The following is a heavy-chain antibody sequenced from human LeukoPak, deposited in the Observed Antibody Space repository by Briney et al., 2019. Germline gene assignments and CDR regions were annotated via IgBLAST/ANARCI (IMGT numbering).Heavy chain of an antibody. CDR1: GYTFTSYD. CDR2: MNPNSGNT. J-gene: IGHJ6*02. Sequence: ASVKVSCKASGYTFTSYDINWVRQATGQGLEWMGWMNPNSGNTGYAQKFQGRVTMTRNTSISTAYMELSSLRSEDTAVYCCARGVRYCGSTSCQYGMDVWGQGTTVTVSS. V-gene: IGHV1-8*01. D-gene: IGHD2-2*01. CDR3: ARGVRYCGSTSCQYGMDV.